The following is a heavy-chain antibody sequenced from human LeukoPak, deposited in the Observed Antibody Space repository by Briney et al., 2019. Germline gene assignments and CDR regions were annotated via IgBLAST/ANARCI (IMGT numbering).Heavy chain of an antibody. CDR3: ARTDSGYDYYYYYMDA. CDR2: IYSGGST. D-gene: IGHD5-12*01. Sequence: GGSLRLSCAASGFTVSSNYMSWVRQAPGKGLEWVSVIYSGGSTYYADSVKGRFTISRDNSKNTLYLQMNSLRAEDTAVYYCARTDSGYDYYYYYMDAWGKGTTVTVSS. V-gene: IGHV3-66*02. J-gene: IGHJ6*03. CDR1: GFTVSSNY.